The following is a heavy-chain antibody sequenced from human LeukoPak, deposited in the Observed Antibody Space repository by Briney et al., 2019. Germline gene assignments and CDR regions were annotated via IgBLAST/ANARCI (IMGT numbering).Heavy chain of an antibody. CDR1: GFTFGDYA. CDR3: TTDPLRYFDWGMDV. D-gene: IGHD3-9*01. J-gene: IGHJ6*02. Sequence: GGSLRLSCTASGFTFGDYAMSWFRQAPGKGLEWVGFIRSKAYGGTTEYAASVKGRFTISRDDSKSIAYLQMNSLKTEDTAVYYCTTDPLRYFDWGMDVWGQGTTVTVSS. CDR2: IRSKAYGGTT. V-gene: IGHV3-49*03.